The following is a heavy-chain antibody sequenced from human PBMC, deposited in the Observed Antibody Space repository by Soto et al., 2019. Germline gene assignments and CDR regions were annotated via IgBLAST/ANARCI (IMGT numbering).Heavy chain of an antibody. V-gene: IGHV3-48*03. CDR3: ARQGIRFRWELKGDAFDI. CDR1: GFTFSSYE. D-gene: IGHD1-26*01. J-gene: IGHJ3*02. CDR2: ISSSGSTI. Sequence: GGSLRLSCAASGFTFSSYEMNWVRQAPGKGLEWVLYISSSGSTIYYADSVKGRFTISRDNAKNSLYLQMNSLRAEDTAVYYCARQGIRFRWELKGDAFDIWGQGTMVTVSS.